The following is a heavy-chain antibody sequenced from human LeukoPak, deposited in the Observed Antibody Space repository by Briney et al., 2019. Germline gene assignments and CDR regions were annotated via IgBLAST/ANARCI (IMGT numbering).Heavy chain of an antibody. J-gene: IGHJ3*02. CDR1: GFTVSSNY. D-gene: IGHD3-9*01. V-gene: IGHV3-53*01. CDR3: ARDFDWSGFDI. Sequence: GRSLRLSCAASGFTVSSNYMSWVRQAPGKGLEWVSVIYSGGSTYYADSVKGRFTISRDNSKNTLYLQMNSLRAEDTAVYYCARDFDWSGFDIWGQGTMVTVSS. CDR2: IYSGGST.